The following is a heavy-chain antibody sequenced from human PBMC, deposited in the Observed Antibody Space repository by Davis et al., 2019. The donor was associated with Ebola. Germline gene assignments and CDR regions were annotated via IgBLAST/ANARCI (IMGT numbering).Heavy chain of an antibody. CDR1: GFTFSSYA. J-gene: IGHJ2*01. CDR2: IKADGSVE. V-gene: IGHV3-7*01. D-gene: IGHD2-21*02. CDR3: VRDPALVVTGGGWFFGL. Sequence: GGSLRLSCAASGFTFSSYAMHWVRQGQGKGLEWVANIKADGSVENYLDSVSGRFTISRDNAKNSLYLQMNSLRAEDTAVYYCVRDPALVVTGGGWFFGLWGRGTLVTVSS.